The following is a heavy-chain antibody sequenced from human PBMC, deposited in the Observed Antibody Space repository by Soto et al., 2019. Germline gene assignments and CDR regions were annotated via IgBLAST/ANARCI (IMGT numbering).Heavy chain of an antibody. CDR3: ARDPGYCSGGSCYEAGV. CDR1: GGSISSGDCY. Sequence: SETLSLTCTVSGGSISSGDCYWSWIRQPPGKGLEWVGYIYYSGSTYYNPSLKSRLTISVDTSKNQFSLKLSSVTAADTAVYYCARDPGYCSGGSCYEAGVWGQGTTVTVS. J-gene: IGHJ6*02. D-gene: IGHD2-15*01. V-gene: IGHV4-30-4*01. CDR2: IYYSGST.